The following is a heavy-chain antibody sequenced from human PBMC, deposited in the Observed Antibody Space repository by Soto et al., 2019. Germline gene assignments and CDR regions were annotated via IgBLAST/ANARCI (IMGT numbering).Heavy chain of an antibody. D-gene: IGHD1-1*01. Sequence: QVQLVESGGGVVQPGRSLRLSCAASGFTFSSYGMHWVRQAPGKGLEWVAVISYDGSNKYYADSVKGRFTISRDNSKNTLYLQMNSLRAEDTAVYYWAKDGTNDYYFDYWGQGTLVTVSS. CDR3: AKDGTNDYYFDY. V-gene: IGHV3-30*18. J-gene: IGHJ4*02. CDR2: ISYDGSNK. CDR1: GFTFSSYG.